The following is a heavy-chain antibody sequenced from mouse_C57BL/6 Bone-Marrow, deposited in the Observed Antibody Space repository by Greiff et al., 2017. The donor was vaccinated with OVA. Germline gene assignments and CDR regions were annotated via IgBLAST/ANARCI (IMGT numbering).Heavy chain of an antibody. J-gene: IGHJ2*01. Sequence: QVQLQQSGPGLVQPSQSLSITCTVSGFSLTSYGVHWVRQSPGKGLEWLGVIWRGGSTDYNAAFMSRLSITKDNSKSQVFFKMNSLQADDTAIYYCAKKGYYGSSHYFDYWGQGTTLTVSS. CDR3: AKKGYYGSSHYFDY. D-gene: IGHD1-1*01. CDR1: GFSLTSYG. V-gene: IGHV2-5*01. CDR2: IWRGGST.